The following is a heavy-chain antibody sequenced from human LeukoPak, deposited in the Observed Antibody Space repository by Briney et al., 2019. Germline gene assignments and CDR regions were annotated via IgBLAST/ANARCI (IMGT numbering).Heavy chain of an antibody. D-gene: IGHD2-2*01. CDR1: GFTFSTYN. J-gene: IGHJ4*02. CDR2: ISSSSDTI. V-gene: IGHV3-48*01. Sequence: HSGGSLRLSCVVSGFTFSTYNMNWVRQAPGKGLEWVSYISSSSDTIFYADSVRGRFTISRDNAKKSPYLQMSSLRAEDTAVYYCARPYCSSTDCPTFDDWGQGTLVTVSS. CDR3: ARPYCSSTDCPTFDD.